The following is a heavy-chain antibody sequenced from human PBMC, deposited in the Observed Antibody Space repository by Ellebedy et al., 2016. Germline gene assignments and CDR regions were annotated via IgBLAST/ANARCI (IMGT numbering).Heavy chain of an antibody. CDR1: GGSISSYY. V-gene: IGHV4-59*12. CDR3: ARGGGLHWDWNDQWRSQSVPYYYYYMDV. CDR2: IYYSGST. J-gene: IGHJ6*03. Sequence: SETLSLTCTVSGGSISSYYWSWIRQPPGKGLEWIGYIYYSGSTNYNPSLKSRVTISVDTSKNQFSLKLSSVTAADTAVYYCARGGGLHWDWNDQWRSQSVPYYYYYMDVWGKGTTVTVSS. D-gene: IGHD1-1*01.